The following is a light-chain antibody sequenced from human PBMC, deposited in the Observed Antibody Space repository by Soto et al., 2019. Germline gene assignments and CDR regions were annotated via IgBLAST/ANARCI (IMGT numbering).Light chain of an antibody. J-gene: IGLJ2*01. Sequence: QSALTQPPSASGSPGQSVTISCTGTSRDIGLYDFVSWYQQHPGEAPKLIIYEVTKRPSGVPDRFSGSKSGNTASLTVSDLQTEDAADYYCSAYAGTNDLGVFGGGTKLTVL. CDR2: EVT. CDR1: SRDIGLYDF. V-gene: IGLV2-8*01. CDR3: SAYAGTNDLGV.